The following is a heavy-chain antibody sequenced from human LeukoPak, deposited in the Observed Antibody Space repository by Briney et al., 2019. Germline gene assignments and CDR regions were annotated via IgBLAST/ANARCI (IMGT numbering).Heavy chain of an antibody. CDR2: ISSSGSTI. Sequence: GGSLRLSCAAPGFTFSDYYMSWIRQAPGKGLVWVSYISSSGSTIYYADSVKDRFTISRDNAKNSLYLQMNSLRAEDTAVYYCATPYYDFWSGYYKRGVRGADAFDIWGQGTMVTVSS. J-gene: IGHJ3*02. V-gene: IGHV3-11*04. CDR1: GFTFSDYY. D-gene: IGHD3-3*01. CDR3: ATPYYDFWSGYYKRGVRGADAFDI.